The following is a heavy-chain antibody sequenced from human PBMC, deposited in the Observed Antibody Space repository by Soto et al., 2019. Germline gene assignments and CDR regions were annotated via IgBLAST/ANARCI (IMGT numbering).Heavy chain of an antibody. Sequence: EEQLVASGGGLVQPGGSLRLSCAASGFTLRSYWMSWVRQAPGKGLEWLATIKTDASEKKDVDSVKGRFTVFRDNATNLLYLQMGRLTGEDTAVYYCGRGSGYGSGNAVNHSLDCWGRGTLVTVSS. J-gene: IGHJ4*01. V-gene: IGHV3-7*01. D-gene: IGHD3-10*01. CDR2: IKTDASEK. CDR3: GRGSGYGSGNAVNHSLDC. CDR1: GFTLRSYW.